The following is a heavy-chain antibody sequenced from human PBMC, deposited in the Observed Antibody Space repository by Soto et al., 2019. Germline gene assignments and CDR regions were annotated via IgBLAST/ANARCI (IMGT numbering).Heavy chain of an antibody. D-gene: IGHD3-10*01. Sequence: ETLSLTCAVYGGSFSGYYWSWIRQPPGKGLEWIGEINHSGSTNYNPSLKSRVTISVDTSKNQFSLKLSSVTAADTAVYYCEGSGSYYNVDVWGQGTTVTVSS. CDR3: EGSGSYYNVDV. J-gene: IGHJ6*02. V-gene: IGHV4-34*01. CDR1: GGSFSGYY. CDR2: INHSGST.